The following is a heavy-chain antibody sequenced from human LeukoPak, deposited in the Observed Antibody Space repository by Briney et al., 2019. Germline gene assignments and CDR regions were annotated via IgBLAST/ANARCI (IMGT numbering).Heavy chain of an antibody. CDR3: ARGLNYYDLNGEQILYYFDY. CDR1: GDSISNGGDS. V-gene: IGHV4-30-2*01. D-gene: IGHD3-22*01. J-gene: IGHJ4*02. Sequence: SETLSLTCAVSGDSISNGGDSWSWIRQPPGKGLEWIGYIYHSGSTYYNPSLKSRVSISVDNSKNQFSLRLSSVTAADTAVYYCARGLNYYDLNGEQILYYFDYWGQGTLITVSS. CDR2: IYHSGST.